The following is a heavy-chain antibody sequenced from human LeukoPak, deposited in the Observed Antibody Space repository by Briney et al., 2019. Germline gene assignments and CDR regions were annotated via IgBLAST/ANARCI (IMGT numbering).Heavy chain of an antibody. Sequence: GGSLRPSCAASGFTFSSYEMNWVRQAPGKGLEWVSYISSSGSTIYYADSVKGRFTISRDNAKNSLYLQMNSLRAEDTAVYYCARGGGYSYGSFDYWGQGTLVTVSS. J-gene: IGHJ4*02. CDR1: GFTFSSYE. CDR2: ISSSGSTI. D-gene: IGHD5-18*01. CDR3: ARGGGYSYGSFDY. V-gene: IGHV3-48*03.